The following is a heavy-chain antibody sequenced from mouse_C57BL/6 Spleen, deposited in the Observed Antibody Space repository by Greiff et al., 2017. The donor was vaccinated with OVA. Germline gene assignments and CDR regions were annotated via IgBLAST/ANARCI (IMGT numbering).Heavy chain of an antibody. V-gene: IGHV1-55*01. Sequence: VQGVESGAELVKPGASVKMSCKASGYTFTSYWITWVKQRPGQGLEWIGDIYPGSGSTNYNEKFKSKATLTVDTSSSTAYMQLSSLTSEDSAVYYCARVRPYAMDYWGQGTSVTVSS. CDR1: GYTFTSYW. J-gene: IGHJ4*01. CDR2: IYPGSGST. CDR3: ARVRPYAMDY.